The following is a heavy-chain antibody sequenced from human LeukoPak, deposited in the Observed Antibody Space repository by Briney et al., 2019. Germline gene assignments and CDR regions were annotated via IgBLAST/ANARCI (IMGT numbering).Heavy chain of an antibody. CDR2: ISGSGGST. V-gene: IGHV3-23*01. CDR3: AKDPGYGDSGFKWFDP. J-gene: IGHJ5*02. CDR1: GFTFSSYA. D-gene: IGHD4-17*01. Sequence: GGSLRLSCAASGFTFSSYAMSWVRQAPGKGLEWVSGISGSGGSTYYADSVKGRFTISRDNSKNTLYLQMNSLRAEDTAVYYCAKDPGYGDSGFKWFDPWGQGTLVTVSS.